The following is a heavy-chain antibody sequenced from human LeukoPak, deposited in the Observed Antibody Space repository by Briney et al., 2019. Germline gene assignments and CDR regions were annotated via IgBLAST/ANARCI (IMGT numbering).Heavy chain of an antibody. V-gene: IGHV4-59*01. CDR2: IYYSGST. J-gene: IGHJ4*02. Sequence: SETLSLTCTVSGGSISSYYWSWIRQPPGKGLEWVGYIYYSGSTNYNPSLKSRVTISVDTSKNQFSLKLSSVTAADTAVYYCARDPGSSWYRFDYWGQGTLVTVSS. D-gene: IGHD6-13*01. CDR1: GGSISSYY. CDR3: ARDPGSSWYRFDY.